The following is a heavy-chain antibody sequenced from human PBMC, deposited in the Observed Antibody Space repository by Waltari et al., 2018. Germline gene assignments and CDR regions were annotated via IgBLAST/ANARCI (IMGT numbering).Heavy chain of an antibody. CDR3: ARVLTTGTVAFDI. J-gene: IGHJ3*02. V-gene: IGHV4-38-2*01. Sequence: QVQLRESGPGLVKPSETLSLTCVISGDFPRSNLFWGWIRQSPEKGLEWIGNIYYSGVTYYSPFLKSRVFISIDTPRRQFSLKLTSVTAADTAVYYCARVLTTGTVAFDIWGQGTLVTVSS. D-gene: IGHD1-7*01. CDR1: GDFPRSNLF. CDR2: IYYSGVT.